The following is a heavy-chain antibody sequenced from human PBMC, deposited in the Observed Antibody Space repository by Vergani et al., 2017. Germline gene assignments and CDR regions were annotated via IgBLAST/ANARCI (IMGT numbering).Heavy chain of an antibody. D-gene: IGHD5-12*01. CDR1: GGSISSYY. V-gene: IGHV4-59*01. CDR3: ARGWVDIVATIKAYYYYGMDV. Sequence: VQLQESGPGLVKPSETLSLTCTVSGGSISSYYWSWIRQPPGKGLEWIGYIYYSGSTNYNPSLKSRVTISVDTSKNQFSLKLSSVTAADTAVYYCARGWVDIVATIKAYYYYGMDVWGQGTTVTVSS. CDR2: IYYSGST. J-gene: IGHJ6*02.